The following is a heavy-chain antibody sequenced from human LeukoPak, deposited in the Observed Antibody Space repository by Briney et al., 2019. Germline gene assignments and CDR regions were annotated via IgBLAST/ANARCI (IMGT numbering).Heavy chain of an antibody. Sequence: SETLSLTCTVSGGSISSYYWSWIRQPPGKGLEWIGYIYYSGSTNYNPSLKSRVTISVDTSKNQFSLRLSSVTAADTAVYYCARESYDSSGNYFDYWGQGTLVTVSS. V-gene: IGHV4-59*01. CDR3: ARESYDSSGNYFDY. J-gene: IGHJ4*02. D-gene: IGHD3-22*01. CDR1: GGSISSYY. CDR2: IYYSGST.